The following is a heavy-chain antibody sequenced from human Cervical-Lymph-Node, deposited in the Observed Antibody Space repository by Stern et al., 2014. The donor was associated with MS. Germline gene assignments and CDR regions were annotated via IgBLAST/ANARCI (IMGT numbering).Heavy chain of an antibody. V-gene: IGHV3-30*18. Sequence: VQLEESGGGVVQPGRPLRLPCVASGLTLSDSGMHWVRQAPGKGLEWVAGMSYDGTNECYADSVKGRLTIARDNSKNTLYLQMDSLRVEDTALYYCAKDPRGIFGVVIPDFDFWGQGTQVTVSS. CDR3: AKDPRGIFGVVIPDFDF. D-gene: IGHD3-3*01. CDR1: GLTLSDSG. J-gene: IGHJ4*02. CDR2: MSYDGTNE.